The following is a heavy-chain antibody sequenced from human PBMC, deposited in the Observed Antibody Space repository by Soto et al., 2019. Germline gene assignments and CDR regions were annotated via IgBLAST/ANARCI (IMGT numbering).Heavy chain of an antibody. CDR2: IYYSGST. J-gene: IGHJ4*02. CDR1: GGSISSGDYY. Sequence: QVQLQESGPGLVKPSQTLSLTCTVSGGSISSGDYYWSWIRQPPGKGLEWIGYIYYSGSTYYNPSPQSRVTISVDTSKNQFSLKLSSVTAADTAVYYCARMVRGVIIDDPYFDYWGQGTLVTVSS. V-gene: IGHV4-30-4*01. D-gene: IGHD3-10*01. CDR3: ARMVRGVIIDDPYFDY.